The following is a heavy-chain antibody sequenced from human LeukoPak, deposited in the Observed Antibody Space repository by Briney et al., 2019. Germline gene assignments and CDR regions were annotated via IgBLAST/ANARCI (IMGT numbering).Heavy chain of an antibody. CDR3: ARVGSWNFDL. Sequence: SVTLSLTCTVSGGSISTYYWSWIRQPPGKGLEWIGYIYYSGNTNYNPSLKSRVSISVDPSKNQFSLRLNSVTASDTAVYYCARVGSWNFDLWGRGTLVTVSS. CDR1: GGSISTYY. D-gene: IGHD1-26*01. CDR2: IYYSGNT. J-gene: IGHJ2*01. V-gene: IGHV4-59*12.